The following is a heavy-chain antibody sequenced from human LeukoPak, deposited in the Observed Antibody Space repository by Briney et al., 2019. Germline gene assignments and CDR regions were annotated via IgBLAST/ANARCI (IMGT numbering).Heavy chain of an antibody. CDR3: ARYQGGGWDV. Sequence: PGGSLRLSCAASGFTFSSYAMSWVRQAPGKGPEWVANIKQDGSEKYSLDSLKGRFTISRDNAKRSLYLQMNSLRAEDTAVYYCARYQGGGWDVWGQGTTVTVSS. V-gene: IGHV3-7*01. CDR2: IKQDGSEK. CDR1: GFTFSSYA. J-gene: IGHJ6*02. D-gene: IGHD6-25*01.